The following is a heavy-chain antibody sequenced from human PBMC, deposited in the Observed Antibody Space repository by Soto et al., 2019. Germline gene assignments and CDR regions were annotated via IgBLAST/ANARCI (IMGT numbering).Heavy chain of an antibody. V-gene: IGHV1-46*01. D-gene: IGHD5-18*01. CDR3: ATSQGGRTWIQLWGYYYGMDV. CDR2: INPSGGST. Sequence: GASVKVSCKASGYTFTSYYMHWVRQAPGQGLEWMGIINPSGGSTSYAQKFQGRVTMTRDTSTSTVYMELSSLRSEDTAVYYCATSQGGRTWIQLWGYYYGMDVWGQGTTVTVSS. CDR1: GYTFTSYY. J-gene: IGHJ6*02.